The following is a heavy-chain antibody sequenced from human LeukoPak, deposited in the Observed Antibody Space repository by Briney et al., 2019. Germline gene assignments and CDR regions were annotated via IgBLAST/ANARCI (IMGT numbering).Heavy chain of an antibody. CDR2: INHSGST. J-gene: IGHJ4*02. D-gene: IGHD5-18*01. Sequence: SETLSLTCAVYGGSFSGYYWSWIRQPPGKGLEWIGEINHSGSTNYNPSLKSRVTISVDTSKNQSSLKLSSVTAADTAVYYCARGAWGYSYGQRGLVDYWGQGTLVTVSS. CDR3: ARGAWGYSYGQRGLVDY. CDR1: GGSFSGYY. V-gene: IGHV4-34*01.